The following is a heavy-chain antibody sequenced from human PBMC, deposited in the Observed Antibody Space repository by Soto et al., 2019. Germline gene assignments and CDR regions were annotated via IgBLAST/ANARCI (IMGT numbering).Heavy chain of an antibody. CDR2: INHSGST. CDR3: ARGPIYCSGGSCYPRNDAFDI. D-gene: IGHD2-15*01. Sequence: SETLSLTCAVYGGSFSGYYWSWIRQPPGKGLEWIGEINHSGSTNYNPSLKSRVTISVDTSKNQFSLKLSSVTAAGTAVYYCARGPIYCSGGSCYPRNDAFDIWGQGTMVTVSS. J-gene: IGHJ3*02. CDR1: GGSFSGYY. V-gene: IGHV4-34*01.